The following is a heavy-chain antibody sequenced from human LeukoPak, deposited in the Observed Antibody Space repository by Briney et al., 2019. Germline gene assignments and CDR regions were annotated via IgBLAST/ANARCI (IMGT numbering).Heavy chain of an antibody. J-gene: IGHJ6*03. Sequence: ASVKVSCKASGYTFTSYYMHWVRQAPGQGLEWMGIINPSGGSTSYAQKFQGRVTMTRDTSTSTVYMELSSLRSEDTAVYYCARDRGYRISWQDYYYYMDVWGKGTTVTVSS. CDR1: GYTFTSYY. D-gene: IGHD1-1*01. CDR3: ARDRGYRISWQDYYYYMDV. V-gene: IGHV1-46*01. CDR2: INPSGGST.